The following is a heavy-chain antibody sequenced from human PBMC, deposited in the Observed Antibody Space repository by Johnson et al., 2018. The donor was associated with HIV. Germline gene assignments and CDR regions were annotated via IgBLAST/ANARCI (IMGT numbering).Heavy chain of an antibody. Sequence: VQLVESGGGVVRPAGSLRLSCAASGFTFDDYGMSWVRQAPGKGLQWVSGINWNGGSTGYADSVKGRFTISRDTAKNSLYLQMNSLRAEDTALYYCARGVYYYDSSGYQSAFDIWGQGTMVTVSS. J-gene: IGHJ3*02. CDR3: ARGVYYYDSSGYQSAFDI. CDR1: GFTFDDYG. D-gene: IGHD3-22*01. V-gene: IGHV3-20*04. CDR2: INWNGGST.